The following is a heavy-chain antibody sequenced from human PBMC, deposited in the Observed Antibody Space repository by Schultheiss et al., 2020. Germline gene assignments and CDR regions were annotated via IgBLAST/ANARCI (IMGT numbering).Heavy chain of an antibody. J-gene: IGHJ4*02. CDR3: ARDMYSGYDFGY. Sequence: ASVKVSCKASGYTFTSYGISWVRQAPGQGLEWMGWISVYNGNTNYAQKLQGRVTMTTDTSTSTAYMELRSLRSDETAVYYCARDMYSGYDFGYWGQGTLVTVSS. CDR2: ISVYNGNT. CDR1: GYTFTSYG. D-gene: IGHD5-12*01. V-gene: IGHV1-18*04.